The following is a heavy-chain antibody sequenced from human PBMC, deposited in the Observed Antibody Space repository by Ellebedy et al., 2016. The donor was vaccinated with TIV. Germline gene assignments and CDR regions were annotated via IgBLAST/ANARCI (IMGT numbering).Heavy chain of an antibody. CDR3: ARGMGITTVYYYFAMDV. V-gene: IGHV1-2*04. Sequence: AASVQVSCKASGYTFTDYYIHWVRQAPGQGLAWMGWNNPNIGDTIYAQKFQGWVTMTWDTSISTAYMELSRLRSDDTAVYYCARGMGITTVYYYFAMDVWGHGTTVTVSS. CDR2: NNPNIGDT. CDR1: GYTFTDYY. D-gene: IGHD3-22*01. J-gene: IGHJ6*02.